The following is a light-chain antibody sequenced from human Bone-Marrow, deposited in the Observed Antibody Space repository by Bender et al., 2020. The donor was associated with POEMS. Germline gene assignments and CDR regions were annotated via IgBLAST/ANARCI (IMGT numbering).Light chain of an antibody. CDR2: SSH. CDR3: AVCDDSVKGWV. J-gene: IGLJ3*02. CDR1: SSNIGAHA. V-gene: IGLV1-44*01. Sequence: QSVLTQPPSASGTPGQRVTISCSGGSSNIGAHAVNWYQHLPGTAPILLIYSSHRRPSVVPDRFSGSGSATSASLSISGLQSEDEAEYYCAVCDDSVKGWVFGGVTKLTVL.